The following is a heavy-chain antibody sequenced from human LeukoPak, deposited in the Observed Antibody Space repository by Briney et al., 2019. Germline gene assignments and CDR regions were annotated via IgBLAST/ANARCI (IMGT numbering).Heavy chain of an antibody. V-gene: IGHV3-23*01. CDR2: ISGSGGST. CDR3: ARYPFYYYMDV. D-gene: IGHD2-2*02. Sequence: GGSLRLSCAASGFTFSSYAMSWVRQAPGKGLEWVSAISGSGGSTYYADSVKGRFTVSRDNSKNMLFLQMHSLRAEDTAVFYCARYPFYYYMDVWGKGTTVTVSS. J-gene: IGHJ6*03. CDR1: GFTFSSYA.